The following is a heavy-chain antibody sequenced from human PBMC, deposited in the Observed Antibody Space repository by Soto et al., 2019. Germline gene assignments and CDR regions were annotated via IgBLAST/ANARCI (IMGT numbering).Heavy chain of an antibody. V-gene: IGHV1-3*01. CDR3: ARERGVLYYYDSSGFGRYFDY. Sequence: ASVKVSCKASGYTFTSCAMHWVRQAPGQRLEWMGLINAGNGNTKYSQKFQGRVTMTRDTSISTAYMELSRLRSDDTAVYYCARERGVLYYYDSSGFGRYFDYWGQGTLVTVSS. D-gene: IGHD3-22*01. CDR1: GYTFTSCA. J-gene: IGHJ4*02. CDR2: INAGNGNT.